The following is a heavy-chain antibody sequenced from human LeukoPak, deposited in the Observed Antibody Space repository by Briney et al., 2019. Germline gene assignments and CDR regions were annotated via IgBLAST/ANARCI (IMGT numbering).Heavy chain of an antibody. Sequence: GGSLRLSCAASGFTFSSYWMSWVRQAPGKGLEWVSVIYSGGSTYYADSVKGRFTISRDNSKNTLYLQMNSLRAEDTAVYYCARDPGSSVDYWGQGTLVTVSS. CDR3: ARDPGSSVDY. D-gene: IGHD1-26*01. J-gene: IGHJ4*02. V-gene: IGHV3-66*01. CDR2: IYSGGST. CDR1: GFTFSSYW.